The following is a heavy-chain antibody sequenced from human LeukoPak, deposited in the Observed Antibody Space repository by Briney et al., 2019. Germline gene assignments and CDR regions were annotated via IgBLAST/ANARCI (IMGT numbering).Heavy chain of an antibody. CDR1: GGSFGGYY. J-gene: IGHJ4*02. Sequence: SETLSLTCAVYGGSFGGYYWSWIRQPAGKGLEWIGRFYTSGSTNYNPSLKSRVTISVDTSKNQFSLKLNSVTAADTAVYYCARGRDGYNFLNRGEYYYFDYWGQGTLVTVSS. CDR3: ARGRDGYNFLNRGEYYYFDY. D-gene: IGHD5-24*01. CDR2: FYTSGST. V-gene: IGHV4-59*10.